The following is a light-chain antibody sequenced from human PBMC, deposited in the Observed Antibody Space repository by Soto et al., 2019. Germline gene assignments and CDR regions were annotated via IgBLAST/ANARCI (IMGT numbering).Light chain of an antibody. Sequence: EIVLTQSPGTLSLSPGERATLSCRASQTVSGYYVVWYQKKPDQAPRLVIYGASSTATGIPDRFTGSGSGTDFSLTISRLEPEDFAVYFCQQYGRSPLTFGGGTKVEIK. CDR2: GAS. J-gene: IGKJ4*01. CDR3: QQYGRSPLT. V-gene: IGKV3-20*01. CDR1: QTVSGYY.